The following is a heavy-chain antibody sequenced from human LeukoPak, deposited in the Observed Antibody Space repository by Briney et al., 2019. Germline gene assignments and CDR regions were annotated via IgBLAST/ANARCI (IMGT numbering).Heavy chain of an antibody. J-gene: IGHJ4*02. CDR3: ARDGSSWYFDY. CDR2: IYYSGST. D-gene: IGHD6-13*01. CDR1: GGSASSGSYY. V-gene: IGHV4-61*01. Sequence: PSETLSLTCTVSGGSASSGSYYWSWIRQPPGKGLEWIGYIYYSGSTNYNPSLKSRVTISVDTSKNQFSLKLSSVTAADTAVYYCARDGSSWYFDYWGQGTLVTVSS.